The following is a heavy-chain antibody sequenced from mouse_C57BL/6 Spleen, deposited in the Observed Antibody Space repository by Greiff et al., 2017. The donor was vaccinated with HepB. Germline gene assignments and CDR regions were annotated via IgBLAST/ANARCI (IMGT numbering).Heavy chain of an antibody. CDR2: IYPRSGNT. V-gene: IGHV1-81*01. J-gene: IGHJ3*01. CDR3: ARRDYDYDVFAY. D-gene: IGHD2-4*01. CDR1: GYTFTSYG. Sequence: QVQLKESGAELARPGASVKLSCKASGYTFTSYGISWVKQRTGQGLEWIGEIYPRSGNTYYNEKFKGKATLTADKSSSTAYMELRSLTSEDSAVYFCARRDYDYDVFAYWGQGTLVTVSA.